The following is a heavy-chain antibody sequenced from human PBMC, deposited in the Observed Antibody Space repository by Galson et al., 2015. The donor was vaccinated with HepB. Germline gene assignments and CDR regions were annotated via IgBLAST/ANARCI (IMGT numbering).Heavy chain of an antibody. Sequence: SLRLSCAVSGFTFDTYAMHWVRQTPGKRLQWVAMISNDGTKYNYADSVRGRFTISRDNSKNKMYLQMNSLGAEDTAVYYCARPKDVGSGWSRVEWYFDLWGRGTLVTVSS. V-gene: IGHV3-30*04. J-gene: IGHJ2*01. CDR2: ISNDGTKY. D-gene: IGHD6-19*01. CDR1: GFTFDTYA. CDR3: ARPKDVGSGWSRVEWYFDL.